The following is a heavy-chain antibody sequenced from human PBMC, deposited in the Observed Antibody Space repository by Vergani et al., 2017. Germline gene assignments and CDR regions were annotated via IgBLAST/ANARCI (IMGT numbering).Heavy chain of an antibody. V-gene: IGHV3-9*02. CDR3: AKDLGTSSGGGWFDP. CDR1: GFPSAGSA. J-gene: IGHJ5*02. D-gene: IGHD6-6*01. Sequence: EVQLEESGGGLVLPGRPLRPSCVASGFPSAGSAMHWVRQAPGKGLEWFSGISWNSNSIGYADSVKGRFTISRDNAKNSLYLQMNSLRAEDTALYYCAKDLGTSSGGGWFDPWGQGTLVTVSS. CDR2: ISWNSNSI.